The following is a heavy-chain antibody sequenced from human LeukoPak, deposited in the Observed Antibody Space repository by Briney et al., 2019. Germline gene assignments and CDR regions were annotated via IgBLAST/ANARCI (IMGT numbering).Heavy chain of an antibody. J-gene: IGHJ4*02. Sequence: ASVKVSCKASGGTFSSYAISWVRQAPGQGLEWMGWISAYNGNTNYAQKLQGRVTMTTDTSTSTAYMELRSLRSDDTAVYYCARDRRYKVVVAATTFDYWGQGTLVTVSS. CDR1: GGTFSSYA. CDR3: ARDRRYKVVVAATTFDY. D-gene: IGHD2-15*01. CDR2: ISAYNGNT. V-gene: IGHV1-18*01.